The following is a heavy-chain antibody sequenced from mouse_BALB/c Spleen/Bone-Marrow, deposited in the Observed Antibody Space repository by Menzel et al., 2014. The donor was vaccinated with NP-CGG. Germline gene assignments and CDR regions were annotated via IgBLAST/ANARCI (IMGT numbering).Heavy chain of an antibody. CDR2: INPSNGRT. Sequence: VKLMESGAELVKPGASVKLSCKASGYTFTSYWMHWVKQRPGQGLEWIGEINPSNGRTNYNEKFKSKATLTVDKSSSTAYMQLSSLTSEDSAVYYCARGTFDYWGRGTTLTVSS. CDR3: ARGTFDY. V-gene: IGHV1S81*02. J-gene: IGHJ2*01. CDR1: GYTFTSYW.